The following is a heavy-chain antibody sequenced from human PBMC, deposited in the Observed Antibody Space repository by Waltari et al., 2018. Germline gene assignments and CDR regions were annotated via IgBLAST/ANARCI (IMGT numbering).Heavy chain of an antibody. CDR3: ARGKAFDP. CDR1: GFKISGFS. J-gene: IGHJ5*02. V-gene: IGHV3-21*06. CDR2: LNNGGDYK. Sequence: LWESGGGLIQPGGSLRLSCEASGFKISGFSVDWVRQAPGKGLEWVSSLNNGGDYKGYADSVEGRFTISRDNDKNTLYLQMNDLRVDDTAIYYCARGKAFDPWGQGTRVNVSS.